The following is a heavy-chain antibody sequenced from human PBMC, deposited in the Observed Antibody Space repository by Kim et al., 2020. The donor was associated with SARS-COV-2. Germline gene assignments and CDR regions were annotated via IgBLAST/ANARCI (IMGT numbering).Heavy chain of an antibody. J-gene: IGHJ4*02. CDR2: IYSGGST. D-gene: IGHD3-22*01. CDR1: GFTVSSNY. CDR3: ASFTYYYDSSGYYPRDY. Sequence: GGSLRLSCAASGFTVSSNYMSWVRQAPGKGLEWVSVIYSGGSTYYADSVKGRFTISRDNSKNTLYLQMNSLRAEDTAVYYCASFTYYYDSSGYYPRDYWGQGTLVTVSS. V-gene: IGHV3-53*01.